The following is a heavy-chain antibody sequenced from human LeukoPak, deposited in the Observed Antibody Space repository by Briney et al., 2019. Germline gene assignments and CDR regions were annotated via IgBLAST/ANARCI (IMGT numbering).Heavy chain of an antibody. CDR3: ARGFLGGHYFDY. V-gene: IGHV3-21*01. Sequence: GGSLRLSCAASGFTFSSYSMNWVRQAPGKGLEWVSSISSSSSYIYYADSVKGRFTISRDNAKNSLYLQMNSLRAEDTAVYYCARGFLGGHYFDYWGQGTLVSVSS. CDR1: GFTFSSYS. CDR2: ISSSSSYI. D-gene: IGHD3-10*01. J-gene: IGHJ4*02.